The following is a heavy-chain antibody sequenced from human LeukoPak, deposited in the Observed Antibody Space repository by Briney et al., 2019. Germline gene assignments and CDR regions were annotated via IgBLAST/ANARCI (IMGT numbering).Heavy chain of an antibody. CDR1: GGTFSSYA. V-gene: IGHV1-2*02. CDR3: ARDLGGEVDP. CDR2: INPNSGGT. Sequence: ASVKVSCKASGGTFSSYAISWVRQAPGQGLEWMGWINPNSGGTNYAQKFQGRVTMTRDTSISTAYMELSRLRSDDTAVYYCARDLGGEVDPWGQGTLVTVSS. D-gene: IGHD4-23*01. J-gene: IGHJ5*02.